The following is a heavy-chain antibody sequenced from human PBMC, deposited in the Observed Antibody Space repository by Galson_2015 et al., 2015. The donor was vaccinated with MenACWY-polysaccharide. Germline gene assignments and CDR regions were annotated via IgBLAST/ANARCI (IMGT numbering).Heavy chain of an antibody. CDR2: TYYRSKWYY. Sequence: CAISGDSVSSNSASWNGIRQSPSGGLEWLGRTYYRSKWYYDYGLSVTIRITFNPDTYKNKVSLQLNSMTPEDTAVYYCARAPDFFTRDFDYWGLGTLVTVSS. D-gene: IGHD2-2*01. CDR1: GDSVSSNSAS. J-gene: IGHJ4*02. V-gene: IGHV6-1*01. CDR3: ARAPDFFTRDFDY.